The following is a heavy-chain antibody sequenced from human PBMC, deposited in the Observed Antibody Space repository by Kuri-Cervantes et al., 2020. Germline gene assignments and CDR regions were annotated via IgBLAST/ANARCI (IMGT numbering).Heavy chain of an antibody. CDR2: IIPIFGTA. D-gene: IGHD3-16*01. J-gene: IGHJ4*02. CDR1: GGTFSSYA. CDR3: ARADGGGWKTYYFDY. V-gene: IGHV1-69*13. Sequence: SVKVSCKASGGTFSSYAISWVRQAPGQGLEWMGGIIPIFGTANYAQKFQGRVTITADESTSTAYMELSSLRSEDTAVYYCARADGGGWKTYYFDYWGQGTLVTVSS.